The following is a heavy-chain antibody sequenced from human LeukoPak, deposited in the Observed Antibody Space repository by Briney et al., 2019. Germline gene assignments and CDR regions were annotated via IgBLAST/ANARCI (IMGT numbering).Heavy chain of an antibody. CDR1: GGSFSGYY. CDR2: IYYSGST. Sequence: SETLSLTCAVYGGSFSGYYWSWIRQPPGKGLEWIGNIYYSGSTYYNPSLKSRVTISVDTSKNQFSLKLSSVTAADTAVYYCAKTYYYDPFDFWGQGTLVTVSS. V-gene: IGHV4-34*01. CDR3: AKTYYYDPFDF. J-gene: IGHJ4*02. D-gene: IGHD3-22*01.